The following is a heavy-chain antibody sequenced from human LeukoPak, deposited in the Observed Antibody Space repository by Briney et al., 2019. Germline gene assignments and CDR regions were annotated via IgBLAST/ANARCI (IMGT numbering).Heavy chain of an antibody. CDR3: ARVPLGRQLVGHNWFDP. Sequence: SETLSLTCTVSGGSISSYYWSWIRQPPGKGLEWIGYIYYSGSTNYNPSLKSRVTISVDTSKNQFSLKLSSVTAADTAVYYCARVPLGRQLVGHNWFDPWGQGTLVTVSS. CDR1: GGSISSYY. J-gene: IGHJ5*02. V-gene: IGHV4-59*01. CDR2: IYYSGST. D-gene: IGHD6-6*01.